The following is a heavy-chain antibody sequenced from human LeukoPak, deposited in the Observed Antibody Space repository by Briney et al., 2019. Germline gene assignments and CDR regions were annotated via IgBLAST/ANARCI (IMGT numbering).Heavy chain of an antibody. Sequence: PSETLSLTCTVSGGSISTGRYYWGWIRQPPGKGLEWIGSIYYTGSTSYNPSLKSRVTISLDTSENQFSLKLSSVTAADTAVYYCARGRGSNYVWPPRGNWFDPWGQGTLVTVSS. CDR2: IYYTGST. CDR3: ARGRGSNYVWPPRGNWFDP. CDR1: GGSISTGRYY. J-gene: IGHJ5*02. D-gene: IGHD4-11*01. V-gene: IGHV4-39*07.